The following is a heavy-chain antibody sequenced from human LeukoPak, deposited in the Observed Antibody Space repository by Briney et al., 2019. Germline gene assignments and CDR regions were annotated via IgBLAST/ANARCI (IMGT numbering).Heavy chain of an antibody. V-gene: IGHV1-69*05. CDR2: IIPIFGTA. D-gene: IGHD6-13*01. J-gene: IGHJ5*02. Sequence: ASVKVSCKASGGTFSSYAISWVRQAPGQGLEWMGGIIPIFGTANYAQKFQGRVTITTDESTSTAYMELSSLRSEDTAVYYCARGLQQQLGWFDPWGQGTLVTVSS. CDR3: ARGLQQQLGWFDP. CDR1: GGTFSSYA.